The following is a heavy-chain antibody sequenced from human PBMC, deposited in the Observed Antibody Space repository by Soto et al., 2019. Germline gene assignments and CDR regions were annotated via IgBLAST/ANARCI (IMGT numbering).Heavy chain of an antibody. CDR3: ARGGSGSDLAYYGMDV. V-gene: IGHV3-66*01. D-gene: IGHD3-10*01. Sequence: EVQLVESGGGLVQPGGSLRLSCAGSALTASKNYMSWVRQPPGKGLEWVSVIYSGGTTYYADSVKDRFSISRDNSKSTLCIQMDNLRAGDAAVYYWARGGSGSDLAYYGMDVWGQGTTVTFSS. CDR1: ALTASKNY. J-gene: IGHJ6*02. CDR2: IYSGGTT.